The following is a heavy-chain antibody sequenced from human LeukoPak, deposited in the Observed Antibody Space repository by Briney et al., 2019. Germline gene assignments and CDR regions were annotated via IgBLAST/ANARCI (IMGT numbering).Heavy chain of an antibody. D-gene: IGHD3-22*01. J-gene: IGHJ4*02. CDR2: IHYSGST. V-gene: IGHV4-39*07. Sequence: PSETLSLTCTVSGGSIRSSNNYWGWIRQPPGKGLEWIGGIHYSGSTYYYPSLKSRVAISVDTSKNQFSLKLSSVTAADTAVYYCARDVRDSSGYYLRAFGYWGQGTLVTVSS. CDR1: GGSIRSSNNY. CDR3: ARDVRDSSGYYLRAFGY.